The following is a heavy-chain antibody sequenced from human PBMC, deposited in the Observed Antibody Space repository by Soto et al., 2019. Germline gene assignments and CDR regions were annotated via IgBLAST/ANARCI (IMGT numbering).Heavy chain of an antibody. CDR1: GFTFSDYG. J-gene: IGHJ6*02. V-gene: IGHV3-30*03. Sequence: PGESLKISCAASGFTFSDYGMHWVRQAPGKGLEWVAVISHDGTNKYYADSVKGRFTISRDNSKNTLYLQMSSLRAEDAALYYCARKSPAYYYFYGMGVWGQGTTVTVSS. CDR2: ISHDGTNK. CDR3: ARKSPAYYYFYGMGV.